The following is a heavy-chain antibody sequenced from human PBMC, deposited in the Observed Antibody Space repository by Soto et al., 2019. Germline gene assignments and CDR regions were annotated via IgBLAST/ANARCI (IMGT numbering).Heavy chain of an antibody. D-gene: IGHD2-2*01. V-gene: IGHV4-31*03. CDR2: IYHSGNT. Sequence: SLTCPVSGGSISSGGYYWSWIRQHPEKGLEWIGHIYHSGNTYYNPSLKSRVTISVDTSKNQFSLKLSSVTAAYTAVYYCARDASTSRHYLAYWGQGTLVTVSS. J-gene: IGHJ4*02. CDR1: GGSISSGGYY. CDR3: ARDASTSRHYLAY.